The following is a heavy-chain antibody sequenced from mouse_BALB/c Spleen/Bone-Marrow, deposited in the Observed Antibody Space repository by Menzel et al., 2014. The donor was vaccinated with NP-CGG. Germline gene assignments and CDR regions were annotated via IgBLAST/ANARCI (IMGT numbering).Heavy chain of an antibody. CDR3: AITTLYAMDY. Sequence: EVQLQQSGPELVKPGASVKISCKASGYTFTDYNMHWVKQSHGKSLEWIGYIYPYNGGTGYNQKFKSKATLTVDNSSSTAYMELRSLTSVDSAVYYCAITTLYAMDYWGQGTSVTVSS. J-gene: IGHJ4*01. V-gene: IGHV1S29*02. CDR1: GYTFTDYN. CDR2: IYPYNGGT. D-gene: IGHD2-12*01.